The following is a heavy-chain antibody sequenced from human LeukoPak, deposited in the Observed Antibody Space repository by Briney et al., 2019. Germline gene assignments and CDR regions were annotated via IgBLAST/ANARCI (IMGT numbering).Heavy chain of an antibody. CDR3: ARNEYGSERRWFDP. Sequence: SETLSLTCTGSGDSINNGGLSWNWIRQSARKGLEWIGRISGSGSASYNPSLKSRITISADTSKGQFSLKMTSVTAADTAVYYCARNEYGSERRWFDPWGQGTVVTVSS. D-gene: IGHD3-10*01. CDR2: ISGSGSA. CDR1: GDSINNGGLS. J-gene: IGHJ5*02. V-gene: IGHV4-61*02.